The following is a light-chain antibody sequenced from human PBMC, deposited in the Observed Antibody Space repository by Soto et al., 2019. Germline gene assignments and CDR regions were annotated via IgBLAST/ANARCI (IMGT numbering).Light chain of an antibody. Sequence: DVQMTQSPSTLSASVGDRVTITCRASQSISSWLAWYQQKPGKAPKILIYKASSLESGVPSRFSGSGSGTDFTLTISSLLPEDFATYYCQQSYSSVTFGQGTRLENK. CDR2: KAS. V-gene: IGKV1-5*03. J-gene: IGKJ5*01. CDR1: QSISSW. CDR3: QQSYSSVT.